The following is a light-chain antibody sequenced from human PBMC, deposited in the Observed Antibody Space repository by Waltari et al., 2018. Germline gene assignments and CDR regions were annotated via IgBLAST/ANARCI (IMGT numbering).Light chain of an antibody. J-gene: IGLJ3*02. CDR1: SSDLGTYKY. V-gene: IGLV2-11*01. CDR2: DVT. Sequence: QSALTQPRSVSGSPAQSVTISCTGTSSDLGTYKYVSWYQQHPGKAPKLIIHDVTKRPPGVPDRFSGSKSGNTASLPISGLQAEDEAEYFCCSFAGSYTWVFGGGTELTVL. CDR3: CSFAGSYTWV.